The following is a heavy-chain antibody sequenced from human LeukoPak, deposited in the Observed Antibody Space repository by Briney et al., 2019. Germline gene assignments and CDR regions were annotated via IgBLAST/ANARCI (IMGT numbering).Heavy chain of an antibody. D-gene: IGHD3-10*01. Sequence: PQTRSLTSSISGGSVSSNSYYWGGLRQPPGKGLEWIGSIYYSGSTYYNPSLKSRVTISVDTSKNQFSLKLSSVTAADTAVYYCARDPFQIRRSFVYWGQGTLVTVSS. V-gene: IGHV4-39*07. J-gene: IGHJ4*02. CDR3: ARDPFQIRRSFVY. CDR2: IYYSGST. CDR1: GGSVSSNSYY.